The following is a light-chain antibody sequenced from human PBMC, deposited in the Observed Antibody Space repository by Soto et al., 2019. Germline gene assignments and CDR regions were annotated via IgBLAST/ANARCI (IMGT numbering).Light chain of an antibody. CDR3: QQYNTYSSWT. CDR1: QSVGRW. CDR2: DAS. J-gene: IGKJ1*01. Sequence: DIQMTQSPSTLSASVGDRVTITCRASQSVGRWLGWYQQKPGKAPNLLIYDASTLESGVPPRFSGSGSGTEFTFTIGSLHAEDFATDNSQQYNTYSSWTFGHGTRVDI. V-gene: IGKV1-5*01.